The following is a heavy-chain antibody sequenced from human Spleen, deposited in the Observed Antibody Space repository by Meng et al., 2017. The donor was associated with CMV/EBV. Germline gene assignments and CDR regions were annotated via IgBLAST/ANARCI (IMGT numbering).Heavy chain of an antibody. CDR3: ARDRSLSSTMEEDWFDP. J-gene: IGHJ5*02. D-gene: IGHD3-10*01. CDR1: RFIFSTYN. CDR2: ISSAGTFT. V-gene: IGHV3-21*01. Sequence: GESLKISCAASRFIFSTYNMNWVRQAPGKGLEWVSSISSAGTFTYYADSVKGRFTISRDNARNSLYLQMNSLRAEDTAVYYCARDRSLSSTMEEDWFDPWGQGTLVTVSS.